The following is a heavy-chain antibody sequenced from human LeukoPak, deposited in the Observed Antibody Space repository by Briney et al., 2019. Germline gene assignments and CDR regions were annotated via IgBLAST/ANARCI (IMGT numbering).Heavy chain of an antibody. CDR1: GFTFSTYW. CDR3: ARGRGNDY. CDR2: IKQDGSEK. Sequence: PGGSLRLSCAASGFTFSTYWMNWVRQAPGKGLEWVANIKQDGSEKYYVVSVKGRFTISRDNAKNSVYLQMDSLRAEDTAVYYCARGRGNDYWAQGTLVTVSS. V-gene: IGHV3-7*01. J-gene: IGHJ4*02.